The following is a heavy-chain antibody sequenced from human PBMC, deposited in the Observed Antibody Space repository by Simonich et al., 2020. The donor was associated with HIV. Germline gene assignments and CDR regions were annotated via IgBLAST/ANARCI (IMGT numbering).Heavy chain of an antibody. V-gene: IGHV4-34*01. D-gene: IGHD4-17*01. CDR3: ARRHPTAVTTPYFDY. CDR1: GGSFSGYY. J-gene: IGHJ4*02. CDR2: INHRGST. Sequence: QVQLQQWGAGLLKPSETLSLTCAVYGGSFSGYYWSWIRQPQGKGQEWIGEINHRGSTNYNPSLKSRVTISVDTSKNQFSLKLSSVTAADTAVYYCARRHPTAVTTPYFDYWGQGTLVTVSS.